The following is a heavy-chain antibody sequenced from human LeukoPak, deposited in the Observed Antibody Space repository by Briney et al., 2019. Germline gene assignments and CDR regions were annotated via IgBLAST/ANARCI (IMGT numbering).Heavy chain of an antibody. J-gene: IGHJ4*02. CDR3: ASLWFGELGGY. CDR1: GFTFSSYE. CDR2: ISSSGSTI. V-gene: IGHV3-48*03. D-gene: IGHD3-10*01. Sequence: GGSLRLSCAASGFTFSSYEMNWDRQAPGKGLEWVSYISSSGSTIYYADSVKGRFTISRDNAKNSLYLQMNSLRAEDTAVYYCASLWFGELGGYWGQGTLVTVSS.